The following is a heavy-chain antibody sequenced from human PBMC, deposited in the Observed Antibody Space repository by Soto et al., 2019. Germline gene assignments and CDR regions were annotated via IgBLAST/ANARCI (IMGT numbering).Heavy chain of an antibody. J-gene: IGHJ6*02. Sequence: PSQTLSLTCVISGDSVSSNSAAWNWIRQSPSRGLEWLGRTYYRSKWYNDYAVSVKSRITINPDTSKNQFSLQLNSVTPEDTAVYYCARGQYSSSGYYYYGMDVWGQGTTVTVSS. CDR1: GDSVSSNSAA. V-gene: IGHV6-1*01. D-gene: IGHD6-6*01. CDR2: TYYRSKWYN. CDR3: ARGQYSSSGYYYYGMDV.